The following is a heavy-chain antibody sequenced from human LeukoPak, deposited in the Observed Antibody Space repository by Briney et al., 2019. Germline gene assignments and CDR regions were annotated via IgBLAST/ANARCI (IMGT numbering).Heavy chain of an antibody. Sequence: SVKVSCKASGGTFSSYAISWVRQAPGQGLEWMGGIIPIFGTANYAQKFQGRVTITTDESTSTAYMELSSLRSEDTAVYYCARDKAAAGTGGAFDIWGQGTMVTVSS. CDR3: ARDKAAAGTGGAFDI. D-gene: IGHD6-13*01. V-gene: IGHV1-69*05. CDR1: GGTFSSYA. CDR2: IIPIFGTA. J-gene: IGHJ3*02.